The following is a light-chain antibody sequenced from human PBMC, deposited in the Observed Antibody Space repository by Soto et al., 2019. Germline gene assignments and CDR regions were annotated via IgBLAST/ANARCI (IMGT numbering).Light chain of an antibody. J-gene: IGKJ4*01. CDR1: QSVSGK. V-gene: IGKV3-15*01. CDR3: QQYKSFSLT. Sequence: EIVMTQSPATLSLSPGERATLSCRASQSVSGKLAWYQQKPGQAPRLLIYDASTRATGIPARFSGSGSGTEFSLTISSLQPDDFATYYCQQYKSFSLTFGGGTKVDIK. CDR2: DAS.